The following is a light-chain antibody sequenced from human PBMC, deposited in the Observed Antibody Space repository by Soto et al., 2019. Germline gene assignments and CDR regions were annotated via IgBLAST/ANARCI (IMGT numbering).Light chain of an antibody. J-gene: IGLJ1*01. Sequence: QSVLTQPASVSGTPGQSITITCTGSNNDVGRYSYVSWYQQYPGKTPKLIIYEVRLRSSGISDRFSGSKSGITASLTISGLQPEDEADYYCASYTTDTTRLFGTGTKLTVL. CDR1: NNDVGRYSY. CDR3: ASYTTDTTRL. CDR2: EVR. V-gene: IGLV2-14*01.